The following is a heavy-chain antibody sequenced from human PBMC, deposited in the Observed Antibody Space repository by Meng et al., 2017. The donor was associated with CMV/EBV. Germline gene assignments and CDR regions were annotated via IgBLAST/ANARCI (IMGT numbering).Heavy chain of an antibody. V-gene: IGHV3-21*01. CDR2: ISSSSSYI. D-gene: IGHD4-17*01. J-gene: IGHJ6*02. CDR3: ARDSRSYYGDYYYYGMDV. CDR1: GFTFSSYS. Sequence: GGSLRLSCAASGFTFSSYSMNWVRQAPGKGLEWVSSISSSSSYIYYADSVKGRFTISRDNAKNSLYLQMNGLRAEDTAVYYCARDSRSYYGDYYYYGMDVWGQGTTVTVSS.